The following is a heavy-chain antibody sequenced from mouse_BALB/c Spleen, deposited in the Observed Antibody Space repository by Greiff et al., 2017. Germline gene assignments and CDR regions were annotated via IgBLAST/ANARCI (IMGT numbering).Heavy chain of an antibody. D-gene: IGHD2-14*01. CDR1: GFTFSDYY. J-gene: IGHJ4*01. Sequence: EVKLMESGGGLVKLGGSLKLSCAASGFTFSDYYMYWVRQTPEKRLEWVATISDGGSYTYYPDSVKGRFTISRDNAKNNLYLQMSSLKSEDTAMYYCARIGRRAMDYWGQGTSVTVSS. CDR3: ARIGRRAMDY. V-gene: IGHV5-4*02. CDR2: ISDGGSYT.